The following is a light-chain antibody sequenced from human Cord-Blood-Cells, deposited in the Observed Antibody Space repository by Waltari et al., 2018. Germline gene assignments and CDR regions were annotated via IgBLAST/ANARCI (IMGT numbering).Light chain of an antibody. CDR2: DVG. Sequence: QSALTQPASVSGSPGQSTTIAGTGTSSDVGGSNYVSRYQQHPGKAPKLMIYDVGKRPSGVSNRFSGSKSGNTASLTISGHQAEDEADYYCSSYTSSSTWVFGGGTKLTVL. CDR1: SSDVGGSNY. J-gene: IGLJ3*02. CDR3: SSYTSSSTWV. V-gene: IGLV2-14*01.